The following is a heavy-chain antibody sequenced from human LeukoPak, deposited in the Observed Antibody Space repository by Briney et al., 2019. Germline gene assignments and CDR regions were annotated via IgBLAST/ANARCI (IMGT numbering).Heavy chain of an antibody. D-gene: IGHD2-15*01. CDR2: IYYSGST. J-gene: IGHJ4*02. CDR1: GGSIRSYY. V-gene: IGHV4-59*01. CDR3: ARDSAIYCSGGSCFDY. Sequence: PSETLSLTCTVSGGSIRSYYWSWIRQPPGKGLEWIAYIYYSGSTNCNPSLKSRVTISVDTSKNQFSLKLSSVTAADTAVYYCARDSAIYCSGGSCFDYWGQGTLVTVSS.